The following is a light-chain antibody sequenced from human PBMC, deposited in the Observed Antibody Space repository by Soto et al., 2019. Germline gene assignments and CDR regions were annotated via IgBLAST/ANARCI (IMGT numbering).Light chain of an antibody. J-gene: IGKJ2*01. CDR3: QKYNSAPMYT. CDR1: QGISNY. CDR2: AAS. Sequence: DIQMTQSPSSLSASVGDRVTITCRASQGISNYLAWYQQKPGKVPKLLIYAASTLQSVVPSRFSGSGSGTDFTLTISSLQPEDVATCYCQKYNSAPMYTFGQETKLEIK. V-gene: IGKV1-27*01.